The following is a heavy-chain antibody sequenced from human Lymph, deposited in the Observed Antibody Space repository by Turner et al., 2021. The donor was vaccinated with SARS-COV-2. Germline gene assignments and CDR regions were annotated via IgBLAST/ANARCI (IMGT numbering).Heavy chain of an antibody. J-gene: IGHJ6*02. V-gene: IGHV1-24*01. Sequence: QVQLVQSGAEVKKPGASVKVSCKVSGSTLTELSMHWVRQAPGKGLEWMGGCDPEDGKTIYAQKFQGRVTMTEDTSTDTAYMELSSLRSEDTAVYDCATDRSSGWPHYYYYTMDVWGQGTTVTVSS. CDR3: ATDRSSGWPHYYYYTMDV. D-gene: IGHD6-19*01. CDR2: CDPEDGKT. CDR1: GSTLTELS.